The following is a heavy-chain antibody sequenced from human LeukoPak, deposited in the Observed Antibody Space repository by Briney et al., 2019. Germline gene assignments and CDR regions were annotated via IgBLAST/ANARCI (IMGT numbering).Heavy chain of an antibody. J-gene: IGHJ6*02. CDR2: INPNSGGT. D-gene: IGHD6-19*01. CDR3: ARARYSSGWYGDYYYYYGMDV. Sequence: GASVKVSCKASGYTFTGYYMHWVRQAPGQGLEWMGWINPNSGGTNYAQKFQGRVTMTRDTSISTAYMELSRLRSDDTAVYYCARARYSSGWYGDYYYYYGMDVWGQGTTVTVSS. V-gene: IGHV1-2*02. CDR1: GYTFTGYY.